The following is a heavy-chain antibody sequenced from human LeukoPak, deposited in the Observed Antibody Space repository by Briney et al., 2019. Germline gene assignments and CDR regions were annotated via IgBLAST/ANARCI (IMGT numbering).Heavy chain of an antibody. CDR2: IDPSDSYT. D-gene: IGHD2-15*01. J-gene: IGHJ4*02. CDR1: GYSFTSYW. CDR3: ASSRCCSGGSCYLYYFDY. V-gene: IGHV5-10-1*01. Sequence: GESLRISCKGSGYSFTSYWISLVRQMPGKGLEWMGRIDPSDSYTNYSPSFQGHVTISADKSISTAYLQWSSLKASDTAMYYCASSRCCSGGSCYLYYFDYWGQGTLVTVSS.